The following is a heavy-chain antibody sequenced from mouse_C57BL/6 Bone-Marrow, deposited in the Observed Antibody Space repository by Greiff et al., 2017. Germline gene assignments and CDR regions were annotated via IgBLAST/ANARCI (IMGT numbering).Heavy chain of an antibody. Sequence: QVQLQQPGAELVMPGASVKLSCKASGYTFTSYWMHWVKQRPGQGLEWIGEIYPRSGNTYYNEKFKGKATLTADKSSSTAYMELRSLTSEDSAVYFCARWGTWFAYWGQGTLVTVSA. V-gene: IGHV1-81*01. CDR2: IYPRSGNT. J-gene: IGHJ3*01. CDR3: ARWGTWFAY. CDR1: GYTFTSYW.